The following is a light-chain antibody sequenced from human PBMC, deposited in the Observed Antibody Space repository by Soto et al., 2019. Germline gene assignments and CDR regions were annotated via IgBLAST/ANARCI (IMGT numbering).Light chain of an antibody. Sequence: QSVLTQPPSASGTPGQRVTISCSGSSSNIGSNTVNWYQQLTGTAPKLLIYSNNQRPSGVPARFSGSKSGTSASLAISGLQSEDEADYYCAAWDDSLNALVFGGGTKLTVL. CDR2: SNN. J-gene: IGLJ2*01. CDR1: SSNIGSNT. CDR3: AAWDDSLNALV. V-gene: IGLV1-44*01.